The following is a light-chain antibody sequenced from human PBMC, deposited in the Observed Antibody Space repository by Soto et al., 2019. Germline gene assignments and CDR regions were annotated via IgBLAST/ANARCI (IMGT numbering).Light chain of an antibody. CDR3: QQYSDWPPLT. Sequence: VVMTQSPATLSVSPGDGVTLSCRASQSLTSNLAWYQHKVGQAPRLLIYGGSVRATGVPARFSGRGSGAEFSLTISSLQSEDFAVYYCQQYSDWPPLTFGGGTKVEIK. J-gene: IGKJ4*01. CDR1: QSLTSN. CDR2: GGS. V-gene: IGKV3-15*01.